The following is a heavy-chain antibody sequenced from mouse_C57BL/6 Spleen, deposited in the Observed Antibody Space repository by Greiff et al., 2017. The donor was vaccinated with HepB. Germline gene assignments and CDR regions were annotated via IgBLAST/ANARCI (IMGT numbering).Heavy chain of an antibody. CDR1: GFTFSDYG. D-gene: IGHD1-1*01. J-gene: IGHJ1*03. Sequence: EVHLVESGGGLVKPGGSLKLSCAASGFTFSDYGMHWVRQAPEKGLEWVAYISSGSSTIYYADTVKGRFTISRENAKNTLFLQMTSLRSEDTAMYYCARDGTWYFDVWGTGTTVTVSS. CDR3: ARDGTWYFDV. V-gene: IGHV5-17*01. CDR2: ISSGSSTI.